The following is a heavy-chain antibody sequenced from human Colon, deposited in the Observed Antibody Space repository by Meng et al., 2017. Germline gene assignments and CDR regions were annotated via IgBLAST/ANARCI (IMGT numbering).Heavy chain of an antibody. Sequence: GESLKISCAASGFSFSSNFMSWVRQAPGKGLEWVASIKHDGSEEGYVDSVKSRFTISRDNTKNSLYLQMNSLRAEDTAGYYCAKNRVGIDFWGQGMLVTVSS. D-gene: IGHD1-26*01. J-gene: IGHJ4*02. CDR1: GFSFSSNF. V-gene: IGHV3-7*01. CDR2: IKHDGSEE. CDR3: AKNRVGIDF.